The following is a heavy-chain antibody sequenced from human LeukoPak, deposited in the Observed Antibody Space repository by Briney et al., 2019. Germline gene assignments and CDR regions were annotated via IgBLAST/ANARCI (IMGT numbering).Heavy chain of an antibody. CDR1: GLTFSSYI. J-gene: IGHJ4*02. CDR2: ISSSSSYI. D-gene: IGHD1-26*01. V-gene: IGHV3-21*01. CDR3: ARGREADY. Sequence: GGSLRLSCAASGLTFSSYIMNWVRQAPGKGLEWVSSISSSSSYIYYADSVKGRFTISRDNAKNSLYLQMNSLRADDTAVYYCARGREADYWGQGTLVTVSS.